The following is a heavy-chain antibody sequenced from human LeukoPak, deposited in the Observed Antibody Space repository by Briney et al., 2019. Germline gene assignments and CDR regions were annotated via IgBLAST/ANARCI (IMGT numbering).Heavy chain of an antibody. D-gene: IGHD4-17*01. V-gene: IGHV3-15*01. Sequence: PGGSLRLPCAASGFPFTNAWMSWVRQAPGKGLEWVGRIKSETGGGTTDYPAPVKGRFSISRDDSKNTLYLQMNSLKTEDTAVYYCTTVTWTTVIEYWGQGTLVTVSS. CDR1: GFPFTNAW. J-gene: IGHJ4*02. CDR3: TTVTWTTVIEY. CDR2: IKSETGGGTT.